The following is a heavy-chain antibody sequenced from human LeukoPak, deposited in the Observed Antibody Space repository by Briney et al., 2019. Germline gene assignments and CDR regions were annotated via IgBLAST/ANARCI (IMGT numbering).Heavy chain of an antibody. V-gene: IGHV4-4*09. J-gene: IGHJ4*02. CDR2: IYTSGST. D-gene: IGHD5-18*01. Sequence: SETLSLTCTVSGGSISSYYWSWIRQPPGKGLEWIGYIYTSGSTNYNPSLKSRVTISVDTSKNQFSLKLSSVTAADTAVYYCARYSYGSPFYYWGQGTLVTVSS. CDR1: GGSISSYY. CDR3: ARYSYGSPFYY.